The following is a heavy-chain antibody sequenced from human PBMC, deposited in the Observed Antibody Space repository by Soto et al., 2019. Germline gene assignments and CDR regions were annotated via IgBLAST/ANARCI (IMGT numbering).Heavy chain of an antibody. V-gene: IGHV1-69*13. CDR3: ARAGGSSEGYSSGWAWN. J-gene: IGHJ4*02. D-gene: IGHD6-19*01. Sequence: GASVKVSGKASGGTLSSYAISWVRQAPGQGLEWMGGIIPIFGTANYAQKFQGRVTITADESTSTAYMELSSLRSEDTAVYYCARAGGSSEGYSSGWAWNWGQGTLVTVSS. CDR2: IIPIFGTA. CDR1: GGTLSSYA.